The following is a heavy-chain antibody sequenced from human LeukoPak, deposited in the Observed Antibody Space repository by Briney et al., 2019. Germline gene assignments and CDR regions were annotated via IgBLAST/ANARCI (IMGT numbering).Heavy chain of an antibody. CDR2: VNWNGGST. CDR1: GFNFDDYG. V-gene: IGHV3-20*04. J-gene: IGHJ6*03. Sequence: GGSLRLSCAASGFNFDDYGMSWVRQAPGKGLEWVSGVNWNGGSTGYADSVKGRFTISRDNAKNSLYLQMNSLRAEDTALYYCARDLRLTYYYYMDVWGKGTTVTASS. CDR3: ARDLRLTYYYYMDV. D-gene: IGHD3-16*01.